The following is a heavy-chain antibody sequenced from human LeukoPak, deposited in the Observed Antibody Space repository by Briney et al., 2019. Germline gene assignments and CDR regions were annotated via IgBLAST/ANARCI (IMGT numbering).Heavy chain of an antibody. CDR1: GFTFSSYW. CDR3: ARGFSGSGSYSVY. J-gene: IGHJ4*02. D-gene: IGHD3-10*01. Sequence: GRSLRLSCAASGFTFSSYWMSWVRQAPGKGLEWVANIKQDGSEKYYVDSVKGRFTISRDNAKNSLYLQMNSLRAEDTAVYYCARGFSGSGSYSVYWGQGTLVTVSS. CDR2: IKQDGSEK. V-gene: IGHV3-7*01.